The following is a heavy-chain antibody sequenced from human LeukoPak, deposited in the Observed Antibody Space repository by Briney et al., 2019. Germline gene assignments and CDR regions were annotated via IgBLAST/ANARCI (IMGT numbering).Heavy chain of an antibody. J-gene: IGHJ4*02. Sequence: GGSLRLSCAASGFTFSSYGMHWVRQAPGKGLEWVAVIWYDGSNKYYADSVKGRFTISRDNSKNTLYPQMNSLRAEDTAVYYCVRTAEQWLVRYYFDYWGQGTLVTVSS. V-gene: IGHV3-33*01. CDR1: GFTFSSYG. CDR3: VRTAEQWLVRYYFDY. CDR2: IWYDGSNK. D-gene: IGHD6-19*01.